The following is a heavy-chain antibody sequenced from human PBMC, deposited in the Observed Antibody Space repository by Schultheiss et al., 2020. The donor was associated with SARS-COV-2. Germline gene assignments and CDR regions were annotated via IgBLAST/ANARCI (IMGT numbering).Heavy chain of an antibody. J-gene: IGHJ6*03. V-gene: IGHV3-23*01. CDR1: GFTFSSYA. D-gene: IGHD6-13*01. CDR3: AKDPRIAAGGYYYYYMDV. Sequence: SCAASGFTFSSYAMSWVRQAPGKGLEWVSAISGSGGSTYYADSVKGRFTISRDNSKNTLYLQMNSLRAEDTAVYYCAKDPRIAAGGYYYYYMDVWGKGTTVTVSS. CDR2: ISGSGGST.